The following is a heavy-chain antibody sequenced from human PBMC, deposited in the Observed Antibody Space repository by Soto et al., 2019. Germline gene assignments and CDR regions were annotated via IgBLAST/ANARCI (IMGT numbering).Heavy chain of an antibody. Sequence: SETLSLTCSVSSGSLSSHFWAWIRQSPGKGLEWLGYIFYTGITNYNPSLQSRVTISVDTSKDQFSLRLNSVTAADTAVYYCERGGYDFSGVNFDDGFDFCGQGITLTVS. CDR3: ERGGYDFSGVNFDDGFDF. D-gene: IGHD3-22*01. CDR2: IFYTGIT. J-gene: IGHJ3*01. V-gene: IGHV4-59*11. CDR1: SGSLSSHF.